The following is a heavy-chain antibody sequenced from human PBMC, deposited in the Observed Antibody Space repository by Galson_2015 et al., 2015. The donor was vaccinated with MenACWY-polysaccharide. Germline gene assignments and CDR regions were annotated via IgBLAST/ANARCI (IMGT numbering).Heavy chain of an antibody. Sequence: TLSLTCSVSGDSVSYGVISHWTWIRQLPGKGLEWIGFILGSGSTFHNPSLRSRVSISRDTSKNQFSLTLSSVTGADTAVYYCARGVYCGDDCYSGTDYWGQGTPVTVSS. CDR1: GDSVSYGVISH. CDR3: ARGVYCGDDCYSGTDY. V-gene: IGHV4-31*03. J-gene: IGHJ4*02. CDR2: ILGSGST. D-gene: IGHD2-21*02.